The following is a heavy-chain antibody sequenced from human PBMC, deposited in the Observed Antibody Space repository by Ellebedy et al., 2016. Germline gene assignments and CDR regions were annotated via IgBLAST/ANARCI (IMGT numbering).Heavy chain of an antibody. CDR1: GFTFANYA. Sequence: GGSLRLXXVGSGFTFANYAMSWVRQAPGKGLEWVSIITGGATATFNADSVKGRFIISRDNSKNTVYLQMNSLRVEDTAVYYCAKMVSRYYESSGYYPDYWGQGSLVTVSS. D-gene: IGHD3-22*01. V-gene: IGHV3-23*01. CDR3: AKMVSRYYESSGYYPDY. J-gene: IGHJ4*02. CDR2: ITGGATAT.